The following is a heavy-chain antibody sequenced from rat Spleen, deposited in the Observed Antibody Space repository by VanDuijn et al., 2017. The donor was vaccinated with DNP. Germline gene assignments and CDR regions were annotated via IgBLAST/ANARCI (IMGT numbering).Heavy chain of an antibody. CDR3: TTGVYGGYEDWFAY. CDR1: GFTFSNYG. CDR2: INSNGGST. D-gene: IGHD1-11*01. V-gene: IGHV5-20*01. Sequence: EVQLVGSGGGLVQSGRSLKLSCAASGFTFSNYGMAWVRQAPKKGLEWVTSINSNGGSTSYRDSVKGRFTISRDNAKSILYLQMDSLRSEDTATYYCTTGVYGGYEDWFAYWGRGTLVTVSS. J-gene: IGHJ3*01.